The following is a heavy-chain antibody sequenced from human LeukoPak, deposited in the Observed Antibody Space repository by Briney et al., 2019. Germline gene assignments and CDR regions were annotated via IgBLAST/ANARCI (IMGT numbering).Heavy chain of an antibody. J-gene: IGHJ4*02. Sequence: SETLSLTCTVSGYSISSGYYWSWIRQSPGKGLEWIGYIYYTGTSYNPSLKSRVTISADTSKNQFSLKLISVTAADTAVYYCASRKLGNDYWGQGTLVTVSS. CDR2: IYYTGT. CDR1: GYSISSGYY. CDR3: ASRKLGNDY. V-gene: IGHV4-61*01. D-gene: IGHD7-27*01.